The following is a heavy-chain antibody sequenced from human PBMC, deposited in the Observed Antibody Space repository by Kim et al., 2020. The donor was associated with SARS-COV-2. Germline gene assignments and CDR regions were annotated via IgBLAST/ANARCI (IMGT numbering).Heavy chain of an antibody. CDR1: GGSFSGYY. J-gene: IGHJ4*02. CDR2: INHSGST. Sequence: SETLSLTCAVYGGSFSGYYWSWIRQPPGKGLEWIGEINHSGSTNYNPSLKSRVTISVDTSKNQFSLKLSSVTAADTAVYYCARGSSRYYYDSSGYYSLHYWGQGTLVTVSS. CDR3: ARGSSRYYYDSSGYYSLHY. D-gene: IGHD3-22*01. V-gene: IGHV4-34*01.